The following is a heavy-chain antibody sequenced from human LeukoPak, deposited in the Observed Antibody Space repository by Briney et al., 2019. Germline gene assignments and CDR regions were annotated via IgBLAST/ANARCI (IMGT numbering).Heavy chain of an antibody. D-gene: IGHD3-3*01. CDR2: ISGSGGST. CDR1: GFTFSSYA. V-gene: IGHV3-23*01. J-gene: IGHJ4*02. Sequence: GGSLRLSCAASGFTFSSYAMSWVRQAPGKGLEWVSAISGSGGSTYYADSVKGRFTISRDNSKNTLYLQMNSLRAEDTAVYYCAKDPTRFLEWLSYFDYWGQGTLVTVSS. CDR3: AKDPTRFLEWLSYFDY.